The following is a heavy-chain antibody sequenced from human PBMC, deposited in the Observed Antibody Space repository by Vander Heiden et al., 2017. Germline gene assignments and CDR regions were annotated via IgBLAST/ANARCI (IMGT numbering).Heavy chain of an antibody. CDR3: AREDTETYLGGMDV. CDR1: GLPSSSYA. V-gene: IGHV3-30-3*01. CDR2: ISYDGSNK. J-gene: IGHJ6*02. D-gene: IGHD2-8*02. Sequence: QVQPVASGGCVVQPGRSLRLSCAASGLPSSSYAMHWLRQAPGKGLEWVAIISYDGSNKYYADSVKGRFTISRDNSKNTLYLQMNSLRGEDTAVFYCAREDTETYLGGMDVWGQGTTVTVSS.